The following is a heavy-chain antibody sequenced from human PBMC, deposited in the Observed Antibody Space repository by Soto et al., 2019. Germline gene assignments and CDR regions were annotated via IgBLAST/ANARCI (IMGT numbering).Heavy chain of an antibody. Sequence: ASVKVSCKASGYTFTSYYMHWARQAPGQGLEWMGIINPSGGSTSYAQKFQGRVTMTRDTSTSTVYMELSSLRSEDTAVYYCARDRSGGYYDSSGYYGDFDYWGQ. CDR1: GYTFTSYY. CDR3: ARDRSGGYYDSSGYYGDFDY. D-gene: IGHD3-22*01. J-gene: IGHJ4*01. CDR2: INPSGGST. V-gene: IGHV1-46*03.